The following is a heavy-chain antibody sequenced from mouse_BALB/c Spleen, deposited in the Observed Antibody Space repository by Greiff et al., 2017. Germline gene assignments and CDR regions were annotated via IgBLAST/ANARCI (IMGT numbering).Heavy chain of an antibody. CDR3: ARSYHGSSHWYFDV. CDR1: GYAFSSSW. D-gene: IGHD1-1*02. Sequence: QVHVKQSGPELVKPGASVKISCKASGYAFSSSWMNWVKQRPGQGLEWIGRIYPGDGDTNYNGKFKGKATLTADKSSSTAYMQLSSLTSVDSAVYFCARSYHGSSHWYFDVWGAGTTVTVSS. CDR2: IYPGDGDT. V-gene: IGHV1-82*01. J-gene: IGHJ1*01.